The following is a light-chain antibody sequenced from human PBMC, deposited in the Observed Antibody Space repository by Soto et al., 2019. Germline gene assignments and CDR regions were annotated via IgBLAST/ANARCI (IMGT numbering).Light chain of an antibody. J-gene: IGLJ1*01. CDR3: SSYTSSSTLLFV. V-gene: IGLV2-14*01. CDR1: SSDVGGYNY. CDR2: DVS. Sequence: QSALTQPASVSGSPGQSITISCTGTSSDVGGYNYVSWYQLHPGKAPKLMIYDVSNRPSGVSNRFSGSKSGNTASLTISGLQAEDEADYYCSSYTSSSTLLFVFGTGTKVTVL.